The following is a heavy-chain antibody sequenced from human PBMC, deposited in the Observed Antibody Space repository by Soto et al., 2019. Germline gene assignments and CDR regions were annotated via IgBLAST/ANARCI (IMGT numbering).Heavy chain of an antibody. J-gene: IGHJ5*01. D-gene: IGHD2-15*01. CDR2: IHYSGST. CDR1: GGSFTGYY. CDR3: ARQAVVVPAYNWFDS. Sequence: QVQLQESGPGLVKPSETLSLTCTVSGGSFTGYYWSWFRQPPKKGLEWIGYIHYSGSTNYNPSLRSRFTISLDTSKNQFSLKLSSVTAADTAVYYCARQAVVVPAYNWFDSWGQGTLVTVSS. V-gene: IGHV4-59*08.